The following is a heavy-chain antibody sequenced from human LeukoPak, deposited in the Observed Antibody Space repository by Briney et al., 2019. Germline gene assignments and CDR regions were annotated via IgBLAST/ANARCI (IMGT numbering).Heavy chain of an antibody. V-gene: IGHV3-23*01. CDR1: GFTFSSYA. D-gene: IGHD4-17*01. CDR2: ISGSGGST. CDR3: AKAPGDYGYYYYYGMDV. Sequence: GGSLRLSCAASGFTFSSYAMSWVRQAPGKGLEWVSAISGSGGSTYYADSVKGRFTISRVNSKNTLYLQMNSLRAEDTAVYYCAKAPGDYGYYYYYGMDVWGQGTTVTVSS. J-gene: IGHJ6*02.